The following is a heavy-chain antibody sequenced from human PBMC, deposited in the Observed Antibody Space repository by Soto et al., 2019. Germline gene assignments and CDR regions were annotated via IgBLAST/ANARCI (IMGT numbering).Heavy chain of an antibody. D-gene: IGHD4-17*01. Sequence: PGGSLRLSCAASGFTFSNFGMHWVRQAPGKELEWVAVIWYDGSSKYYADSVRGRFTISRDNSKNTLYLQVDSLRADDTAVYYCARVLYGDYYPNLDYWGQGTLVTVSS. J-gene: IGHJ4*02. V-gene: IGHV3-33*01. CDR1: GFTFSNFG. CDR2: IWYDGSSK. CDR3: ARVLYGDYYPNLDY.